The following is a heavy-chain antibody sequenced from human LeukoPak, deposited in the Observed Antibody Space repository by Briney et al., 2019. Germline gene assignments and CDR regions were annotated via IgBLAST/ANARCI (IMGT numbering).Heavy chain of an antibody. Sequence: SGGPLRLSCAASGFTFSSYGMHWVRQAPGKGLEWVAVISYDGSNKYYADSVKGRFTISRDNSKNTLYLQMNSLRAEDTAVYYCAKAIAINYDILTGFDYWGQGTLVTVSS. D-gene: IGHD3-9*01. CDR3: AKAIAINYDILTGFDY. CDR1: GFTFSSYG. CDR2: ISYDGSNK. J-gene: IGHJ4*02. V-gene: IGHV3-30*18.